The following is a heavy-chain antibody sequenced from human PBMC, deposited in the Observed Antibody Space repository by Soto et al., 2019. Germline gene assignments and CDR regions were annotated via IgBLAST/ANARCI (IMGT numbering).Heavy chain of an antibody. V-gene: IGHV4-34*01. J-gene: IGHJ4*02. D-gene: IGHD7-27*01. CDR2: INHVGST. CDR3: ARLFRLGMNS. Sequence: QVQLQQWGAGPVKPSETLSLTCAVYGGSFSDSYWTWIRKPPGKGLEWIGEINHVGSTNYNPSLKSRVTISVDTYKTQFSLKLTSVTAADTAVYYCARLFRLGMNSWGQGTLVTVSS. CDR1: GGSFSDSY.